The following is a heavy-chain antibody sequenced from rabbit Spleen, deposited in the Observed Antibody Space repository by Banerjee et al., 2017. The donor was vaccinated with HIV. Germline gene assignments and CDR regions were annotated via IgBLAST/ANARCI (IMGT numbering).Heavy chain of an antibody. CDR3: ARDLAGVIGWNFNL. D-gene: IGHD4-1*01. CDR1: GFTLSSYY. Sequence: QSLEESGGGLVKPGASLTLTCKASGFTLSSYYMNWVRQAPGKGLEWIGYIDPVFGITYYANWVNGRFSISRENAQNTLYLQLSSLTAADTATYFCARDLAGVIGWNFNLWGQGTLVTVS. J-gene: IGHJ4*01. CDR2: IDPVFGIT. V-gene: IGHV1S7*01.